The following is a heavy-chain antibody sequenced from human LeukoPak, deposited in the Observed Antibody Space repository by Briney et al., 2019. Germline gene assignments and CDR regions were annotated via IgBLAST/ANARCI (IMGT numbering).Heavy chain of an antibody. CDR1: GFTFSSYA. CDR2: ISGSGGRT. D-gene: IGHD3-10*01. Sequence: GGSLRLSCAASGFTFSSYAMSWVRQAPGKGLEWVSAISGSGGRTYYADSVKGRFTISRDNSKNTLYLQMNSLRAEDTAVYYCAKVGTTMVRGAEYYFDYWGQGTLVTVSS. J-gene: IGHJ4*02. V-gene: IGHV3-23*01. CDR3: AKVGTTMVRGAEYYFDY.